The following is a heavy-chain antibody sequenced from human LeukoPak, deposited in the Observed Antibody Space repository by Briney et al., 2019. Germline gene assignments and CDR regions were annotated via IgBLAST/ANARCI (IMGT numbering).Heavy chain of an antibody. CDR3: ARVRSGGYYFDY. J-gene: IGHJ4*02. CDR2: IYSDGST. V-gene: IGHV3-66*02. CDR1: GFTVSSNY. Sequence: SGGSLRLSCAASGFTVSSNYMTWVRQAPGKGLEWVSLIYSDGSTYYADSVKGRFTISRDNSKNTLCLQMNSLRDEDTAVYYCARVRSGGYYFDYWGQGTLVTVSS. D-gene: IGHD1-26*01.